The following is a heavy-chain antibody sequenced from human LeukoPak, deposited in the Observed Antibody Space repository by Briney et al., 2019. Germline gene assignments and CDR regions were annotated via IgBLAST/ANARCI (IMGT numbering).Heavy chain of an antibody. CDR3: ARLPDSTYGYYFDY. D-gene: IGHD2/OR15-2a*01. Sequence: GGSLRLSCAASGFTFSSYWMSWVRQAPGKGLEWVANIKQDGSEKYYVDSVKGRFTISRDNAKNSLYLQMNSLRAEDTAVYYCARLPDSTYGYYFDYWGQGTLVTVSS. V-gene: IGHV3-7*01. J-gene: IGHJ4*02. CDR1: GFTFSSYW. CDR2: IKQDGSEK.